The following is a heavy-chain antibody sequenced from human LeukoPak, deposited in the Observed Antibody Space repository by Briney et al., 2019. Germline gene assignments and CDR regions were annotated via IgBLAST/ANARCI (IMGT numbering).Heavy chain of an antibody. D-gene: IGHD2-8*01. V-gene: IGHV1-69*05. CDR2: IIPMFDTS. J-gene: IGHJ4*02. CDR3: AGSLGYCTSNVCYLKY. Sequence: SVKVSCKASGGTFRTFGISWVRQAPGQGLEWMGGIIPMFDTSNYAPNSQDRVTMTTDTYTNTAYMELRSLRSDDTAVYYCAGSLGYCTSNVCYLKYWGQGTLVTVSS. CDR1: GGTFRTFG.